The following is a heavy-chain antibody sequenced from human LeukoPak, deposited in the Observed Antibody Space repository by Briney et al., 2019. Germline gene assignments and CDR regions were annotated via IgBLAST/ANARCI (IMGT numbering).Heavy chain of an antibody. V-gene: IGHV3-7*01. D-gene: IGHD3-3*01. Sequence: GGSLRLSCAASGFTFSSYWMSWVGQAPGKGLEGVAHIKQDGSEKYYVDSVKGRLTISRDNAKNSLYLQMNSLRAEDTAVYYCARVTYYDFWSGYYKSFDYWGQGTLVTVSS. CDR3: ARVTYYDFWSGYYKSFDY. CDR1: GFTFSSYW. CDR2: IKQDGSEK. J-gene: IGHJ4*02.